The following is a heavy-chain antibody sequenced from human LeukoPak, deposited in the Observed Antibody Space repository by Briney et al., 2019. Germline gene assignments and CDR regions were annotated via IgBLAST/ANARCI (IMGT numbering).Heavy chain of an antibody. J-gene: IGHJ5*02. CDR1: GFNIDDYY. V-gene: IGHV3-11*01. D-gene: IGHD5-18*01. Sequence: PGGSLRLSCAASGFNIDDYYMSWIRQAPGKGLEWVSHISLSGGTIHYADSVRGRFTVSRDNAKNSLYLQMNSLRAEDTAVYYCARGSDVDTAMAWGQGTLVTVSS. CDR2: ISLSGGTI. CDR3: ARGSDVDTAMA.